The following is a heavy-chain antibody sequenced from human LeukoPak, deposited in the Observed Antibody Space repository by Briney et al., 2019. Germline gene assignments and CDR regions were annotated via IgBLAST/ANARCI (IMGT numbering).Heavy chain of an antibody. Sequence: SVKVSCKPSGGTFSSYAISWVRQAPGQGLEWMGRIIPIFGTANYAQKFQGRVTITTDESTSTAYMELSSLRSEDTAAYYCARDGVEGGSGSLRLDYWGQGTLVTVSS. CDR3: ARDGVEGGSGSLRLDY. V-gene: IGHV1-69*05. CDR1: GGTFSSYA. CDR2: IIPIFGTA. J-gene: IGHJ4*02. D-gene: IGHD3-10*01.